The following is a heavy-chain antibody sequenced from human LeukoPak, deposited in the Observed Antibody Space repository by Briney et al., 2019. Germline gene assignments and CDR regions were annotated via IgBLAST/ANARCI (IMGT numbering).Heavy chain of an antibody. D-gene: IGHD3-9*01. CDR3: ARVGHYDILTGSPSDAFDI. CDR2: IYYSGST. V-gene: IGHV4-30-4*01. Sequence: PSQTLSLTCTVSGDSISSGDYYWSWIRQPPGKGLEWIGYIYYSGSTYYNPSLKSRVTISVDTSKNQFSLKLSSVTAADTAVYYCARVGHYDILTGSPSDAFDIWGQGTMVTVSS. J-gene: IGHJ3*02. CDR1: GDSISSGDYY.